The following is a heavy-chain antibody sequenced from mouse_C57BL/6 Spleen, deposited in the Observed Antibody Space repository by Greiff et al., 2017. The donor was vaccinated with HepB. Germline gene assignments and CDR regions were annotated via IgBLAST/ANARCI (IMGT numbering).Heavy chain of an antibody. Sequence: QVQLQQSGPELVKPGASVKISCKASGYAFSSSWMNWVKQRPGKGLEWIGRIYPGDGDTNYNGKFKGKATLTADKSSSTAYMQLSSLTSEDSAVYFCARAYYSHSFDYWGQGTTLTVSS. J-gene: IGHJ2*01. D-gene: IGHD2-12*01. V-gene: IGHV1-82*01. CDR1: GYAFSSSW. CDR3: ARAYYSHSFDY. CDR2: IYPGDGDT.